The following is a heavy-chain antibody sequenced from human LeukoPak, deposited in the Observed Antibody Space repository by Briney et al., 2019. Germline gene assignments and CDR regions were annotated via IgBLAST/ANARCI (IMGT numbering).Heavy chain of an antibody. CDR3: AGGGSRQVFDY. D-gene: IGHD2-15*01. Sequence: GGSLRLSCAASGFSVSSNYMSWVRQAPGKGLEWVSIIYSGGSTYYADSVKDRFTISRDNSKNTLFLQMNSLRAEDTAVYYCAGGGSRQVFDYWGQGTLVTVSS. CDR2: IYSGGST. J-gene: IGHJ4*02. V-gene: IGHV3-66*01. CDR1: GFSVSSNY.